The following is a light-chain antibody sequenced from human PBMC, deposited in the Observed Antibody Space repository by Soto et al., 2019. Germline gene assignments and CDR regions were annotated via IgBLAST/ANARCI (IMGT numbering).Light chain of an antibody. CDR1: SSDVGFYNY. CDR3: SSYTRTNTLFV. CDR2: DVS. J-gene: IGLJ1*01. V-gene: IGLV2-14*03. Sequence: QSVLTQPASVSGSPGQSITISCTGTSSDVGFYNYVSWYQHHPGKAPKLMIYDVSNRPSGVSDRFSGSKSGNTASLTISGLQADDEAYYYCSSYTRTNTLFVFGTGTKVTV.